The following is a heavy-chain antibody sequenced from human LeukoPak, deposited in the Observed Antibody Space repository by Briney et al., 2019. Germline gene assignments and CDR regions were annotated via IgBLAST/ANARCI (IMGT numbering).Heavy chain of an antibody. D-gene: IGHD2-2*01. V-gene: IGHV4-30-2*01. CDR3: ARGLPDIVVVPAAYYGMDV. Sequence: SETLSLTCAVSGGSISSGGYSWSWIRQPPGKGLEWIGYIYHSGSTYYNPSLKSRVTISVDTSKNQFSLKLSSVTAADTAVYYCARGLPDIVVVPAAYYGMDVWGQGTTVTVSS. CDR2: IYHSGST. CDR1: GGSISSGGYS. J-gene: IGHJ6*02.